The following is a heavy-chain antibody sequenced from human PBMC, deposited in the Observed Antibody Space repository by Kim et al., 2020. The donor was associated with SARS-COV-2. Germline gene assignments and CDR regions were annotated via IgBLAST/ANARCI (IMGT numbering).Heavy chain of an antibody. J-gene: IGHJ4*02. Sequence: GGSLRLSCAASGFTFSTYWMYWVRQAPGKGLEWVSSISSSSSYIYYADSVKGRFTISRDNAKNSLYLQMNSLRAEDTAVYYCARTVLINYDFWSGYYNDPGYWGQGTLVTVSS. CDR3: ARTVLINYDFWSGYYNDPGY. V-gene: IGHV3-21*01. CDR2: ISSSSSYI. D-gene: IGHD3-3*01. CDR1: GFTFSTYW.